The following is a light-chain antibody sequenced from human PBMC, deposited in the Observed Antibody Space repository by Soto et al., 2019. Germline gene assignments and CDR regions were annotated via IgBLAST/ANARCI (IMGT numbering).Light chain of an antibody. Sequence: DIPMTQSPSTLSASVGDRVTITCRASQSISSWLAWYQQKPGKAPKLLIYKASSLESGVPSRFSGSGSGTEFTLTISSLQPDDFATYYCQRWTFGQGTKVEIK. CDR3: QRWT. J-gene: IGKJ1*01. CDR1: QSISSW. V-gene: IGKV1-5*03. CDR2: KAS.